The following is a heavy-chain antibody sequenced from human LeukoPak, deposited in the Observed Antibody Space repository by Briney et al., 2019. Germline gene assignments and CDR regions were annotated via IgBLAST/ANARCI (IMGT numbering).Heavy chain of an antibody. CDR3: ARVAAASVSYYYYYYMDV. V-gene: IGHV1-8*03. D-gene: IGHD6-13*01. CDR2: MNPNSGNT. J-gene: IGHJ6*03. Sequence: GASVKVSCKASGYTFTSYDINWVRQATGQGLEWMGWMNPNSGNTGYAQKFQGRVTITRNTSISTAYMELSSLRSEDTAVYYCARVAAASVSYYYYYYMDVWGKGTTVTISS. CDR1: GYTFTSYD.